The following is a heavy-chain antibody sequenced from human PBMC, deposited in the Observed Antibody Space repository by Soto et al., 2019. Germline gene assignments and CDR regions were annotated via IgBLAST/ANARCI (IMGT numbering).Heavy chain of an antibody. D-gene: IGHD5-18*01. J-gene: IGHJ3*02. CDR1: GFTFSSYS. V-gene: IGHV3-21*01. CDR3: ARDGYSYGDAFDI. Sequence: NPWGSLRVSGAASGFTFSSYSMNWVRQAPGKGLEWVSSISSSSSYIYYADSVKGRFTISRDNAKNSLYLQMNSLRAEDTAVYYCARDGYSYGDAFDIWGQGTMVTVSS. CDR2: ISSSSSYI.